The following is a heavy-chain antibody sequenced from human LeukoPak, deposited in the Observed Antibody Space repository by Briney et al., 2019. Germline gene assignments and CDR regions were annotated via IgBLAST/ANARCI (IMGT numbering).Heavy chain of an antibody. Sequence: PSQTLSLTCTVSGDSISSGDSYWSWIRQPPGKGLEWIGSIYYSGSTYYNPSLKSRLTISVDTSKNQFSLKLSSVTAADTAVHYCARAGQYYFDSAGYFPDYWGQGTLVTVSS. V-gene: IGHV4-30-4*01. CDR3: ARAGQYYFDSAGYFPDY. CDR2: IYYSGST. D-gene: IGHD3-22*01. CDR1: GDSISSGDSY. J-gene: IGHJ4*02.